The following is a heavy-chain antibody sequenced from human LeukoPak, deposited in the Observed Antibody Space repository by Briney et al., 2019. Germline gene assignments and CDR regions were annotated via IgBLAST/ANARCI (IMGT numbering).Heavy chain of an antibody. V-gene: IGHV4-59*01. Sequence: SETLSLTCTVSGGSISSYYWSWIRQPPGKGLEWIGYIYYSGSTNYNPSLKSRVTISVDTSKNQFSLKLSSVTAADTAVYYCARVNPGDWFDPWAQGTLVTVSS. J-gene: IGHJ5*02. CDR1: GGSISSYY. CDR3: ARVNPGDWFDP. CDR2: IYYSGST.